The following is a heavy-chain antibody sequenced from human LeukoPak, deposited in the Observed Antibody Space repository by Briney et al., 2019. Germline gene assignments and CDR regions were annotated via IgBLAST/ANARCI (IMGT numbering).Heavy chain of an antibody. CDR3: ASEEYASSWLSY. CDR2: IYHSGST. J-gene: IGHJ4*02. CDR1: AYSISSGYY. Sequence: SETLSLTCTVSAYSISSGYYWGWIRQPPGKGLEWIASIYHSGSTYYHPSLTSRVTISVDTSKNQFSLILSSVTAADTAVYYCASEEYASSWLSYWGQGTLVTVSS. D-gene: IGHD6-13*01. V-gene: IGHV4-38-2*02.